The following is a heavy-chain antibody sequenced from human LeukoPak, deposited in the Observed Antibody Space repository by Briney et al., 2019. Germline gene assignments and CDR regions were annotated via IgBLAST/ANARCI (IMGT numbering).Heavy chain of an antibody. J-gene: IGHJ6*02. Sequence: PGGSLRLSCAASGFTFSIYSLNWVRQAPGKGLEWVAYIGRSGDRTTKYADSVKGRFTISRDNAENSLFLQMNSLRAEDTAVYYCAVPPLSGSGSSRPLAGVDVWGQGTTVTASS. CDR1: GFTFSIYS. D-gene: IGHD3-10*01. CDR2: IGRSGDRTT. CDR3: AVPPLSGSGSSRPLAGVDV. V-gene: IGHV3-48*04.